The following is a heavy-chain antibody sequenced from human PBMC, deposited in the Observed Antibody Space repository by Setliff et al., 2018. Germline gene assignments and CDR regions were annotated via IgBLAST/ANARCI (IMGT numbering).Heavy chain of an antibody. CDR2: IYTGGST. D-gene: IGHD2-15*01. Sequence: PGGSLRLSCAASGFTFTNFMTWVRQSPGRGLEWVSLIYTGGSTHYADSVKGRFTISRDNSKNTLYLQMNSLRPEDTAVYYCARTCSGSGCYAGLESWGQGTPVTVSS. V-gene: IGHV3-66*02. CDR3: ARTCSGSGCYAGLES. CDR1: GFTFTNF. J-gene: IGHJ4*02.